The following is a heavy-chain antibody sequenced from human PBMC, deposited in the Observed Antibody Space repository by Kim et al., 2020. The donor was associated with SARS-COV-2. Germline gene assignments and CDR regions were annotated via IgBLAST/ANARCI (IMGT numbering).Heavy chain of an antibody. CDR3: ASGVIMVRGNPTWDYYYGMDV. CDR2: TRNKANSYTT. Sequence: GGSLRLSCAASGFTFSDHYMDWVRQAPGKGLEWVGRTRNKANSYTTEYAASVKGRFTISRDDSKNSLYLQMNSLKTEDTAVYYCASGVIMVRGNPTWDYYYGMDVWGQGTTVTVSS. CDR1: GFTFSDHY. J-gene: IGHJ6*02. D-gene: IGHD3-10*01. V-gene: IGHV3-72*01.